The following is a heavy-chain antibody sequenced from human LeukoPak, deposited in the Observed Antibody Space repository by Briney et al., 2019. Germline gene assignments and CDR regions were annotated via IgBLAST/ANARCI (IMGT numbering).Heavy chain of an antibody. J-gene: IGHJ4*02. D-gene: IGHD7-27*01. Sequence: PSETLSLTCTVSGASIKTYYWTWIRQPAGKGLEWIGRIYAGGSTNYNPSLKSRVTMSVDTSKNQFSLRLTSVTAADTAVYYCARTSGDFWGQGTLVTVSS. CDR3: ARTSGDF. CDR1: GASIKTYY. V-gene: IGHV4-4*07. CDR2: IYAGGST.